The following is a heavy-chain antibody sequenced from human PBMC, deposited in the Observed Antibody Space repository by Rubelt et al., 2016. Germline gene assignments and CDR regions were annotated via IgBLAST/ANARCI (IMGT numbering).Heavy chain of an antibody. Sequence: EVQLVESGGELVQPGGSLRLSCAASGFIFSTYAMTWVRQAPGKGLEWVSSISGTGVNTYYADSVKGRFTISSDNFKNTLYLQVNSLRAEDTAVYYCARRVAYGYLDNWGQGTLVTVSS. D-gene: IGHD3-10*01. V-gene: IGHV3-23*04. CDR2: ISGTGVNT. CDR1: GFIFSTYA. J-gene: IGHJ4*02. CDR3: ARRVAYGYLDN.